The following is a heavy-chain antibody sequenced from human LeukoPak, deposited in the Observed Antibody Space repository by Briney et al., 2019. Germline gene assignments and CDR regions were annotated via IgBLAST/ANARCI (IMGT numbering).Heavy chain of an antibody. CDR2: VSYDGGAK. Sequence: GGSLRLSCAASGFTFNTYALHWVRQAPGKGLEWVAVVSYDGGAKYYADSVKGRFTISRDNSKNTVDLQMYSLRAEDSAVYYCAVHCSGGSCYVGRRPGDRTLDYWGQGTLVTVSS. J-gene: IGHJ4*02. CDR3: AVHCSGGSCYVGRRPGDRTLDY. CDR1: GFTFNTYA. D-gene: IGHD2-15*01. V-gene: IGHV3-30*03.